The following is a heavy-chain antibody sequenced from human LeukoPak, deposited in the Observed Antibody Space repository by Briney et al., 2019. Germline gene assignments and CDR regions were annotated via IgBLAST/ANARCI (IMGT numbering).Heavy chain of an antibody. CDR2: ISWNSGSI. Sequence: HPGGSLRLSCAASGFTFDDYAMHWVRQAPGKGLEWVSGISWNSGSIGYADSVKGRFTISRDNAKNSLYLQMNSLRAEDTALYYCAKDILHIAGAFDYWGQGTLVTVSS. CDR1: GFTFDDYA. V-gene: IGHV3-9*01. CDR3: AKDILHIAGAFDY. J-gene: IGHJ4*02. D-gene: IGHD6-13*01.